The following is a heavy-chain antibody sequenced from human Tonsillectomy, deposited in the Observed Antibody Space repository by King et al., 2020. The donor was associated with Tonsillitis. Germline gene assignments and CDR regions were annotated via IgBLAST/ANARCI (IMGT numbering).Heavy chain of an antibody. CDR1: GYTFTSYW. D-gene: IGHD5-24*01. V-gene: IGHV5-10-1*03. CDR3: ARHGPLEGPPYYYYMDV. Sequence: QLVQSGAEMKKPGESLRISCKGSGYTFTSYWISWVRQMPGKGLEWMGRIDLSDSYIDYSPSFQGHVTISADKSISTAYLQWSSLKASDTAIFYCARHGPLEGPPYYYYMDVWGKGTTVTVSS. J-gene: IGHJ6*03. CDR2: IDLSDSYI.